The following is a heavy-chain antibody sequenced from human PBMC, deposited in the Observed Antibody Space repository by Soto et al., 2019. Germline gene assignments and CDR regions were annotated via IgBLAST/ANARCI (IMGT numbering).Heavy chain of an antibody. CDR3: ARDDANGDTAFAFDY. CDR2: ISYSGST. Sequence: QVQLQESGPGVVKASETLSLTCTVSDGSVSSDYWNWIRQPPGKGLEWIGFISYSGSTKYNPSLKSRVTISIDTSKNQFSLKLMSVTAADTAVYYCARDDANGDTAFAFDYWGQGTRVAVSS. J-gene: IGHJ4*02. D-gene: IGHD4-17*01. CDR1: DGSVSSDY. V-gene: IGHV4-59*02.